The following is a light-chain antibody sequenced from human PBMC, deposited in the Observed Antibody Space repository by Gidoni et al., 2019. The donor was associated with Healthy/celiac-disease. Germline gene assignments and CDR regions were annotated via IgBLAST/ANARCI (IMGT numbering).Light chain of an antibody. CDR2: GAS. V-gene: IGKV3-20*01. J-gene: IGKJ1*01. CDR1: QSVSSRY. CDR3: QQDGSSPGT. Sequence: ELVLTQSPGTLSLSPGERATLSCGDSQSVSSRYVAWDQQKPGQAPRLLIYGASSRDNGIPDRFSGSGYVTDFTLTISRLESEDFAVYYCQQDGSSPGTFGQXTKGEIK.